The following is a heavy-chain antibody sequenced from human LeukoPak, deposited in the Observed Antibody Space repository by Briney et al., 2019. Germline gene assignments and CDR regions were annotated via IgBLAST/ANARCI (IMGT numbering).Heavy chain of an antibody. D-gene: IGHD1-1*01. CDR2: ISAYNGNT. CDR1: GYTSTSYG. CDR3: ARDIHNSSNYFDY. J-gene: IGHJ4*02. Sequence: GASVKVSCKASGYTSTSYGISWVRQAPGQGLEWMGWISAYNGNTNYAQKLQGRVTMTTDTSTSTAYVELRSLRSDDTAVYYCARDIHNSSNYFDYWGQGTLVTVSS. V-gene: IGHV1-18*01.